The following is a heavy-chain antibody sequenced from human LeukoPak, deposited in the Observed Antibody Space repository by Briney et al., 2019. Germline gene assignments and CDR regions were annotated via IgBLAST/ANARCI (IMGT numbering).Heavy chain of an antibody. D-gene: IGHD1-26*01. V-gene: IGHV4-34*01. Sequence: PSETLSLTRAVYGGSLSGYYWSWIRQPPGKGLEWIGEINHSGSTNYNPSLKSRVTMSVDTSKNQFSLKLSSVTAADTAVYYCAKHYSGSFDYWGQGTLVTVSS. CDR2: INHSGST. CDR3: AKHYSGSFDY. CDR1: GGSLSGYY. J-gene: IGHJ4*02.